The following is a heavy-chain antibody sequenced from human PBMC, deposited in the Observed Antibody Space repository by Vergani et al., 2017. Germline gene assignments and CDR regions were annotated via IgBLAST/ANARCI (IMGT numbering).Heavy chain of an antibody. V-gene: IGHV3-21*01. J-gene: IGHJ4*02. D-gene: IGHD3-10*01. CDR1: GFTFSSYS. CDR2: ISSSSSYI. Sequence: EVQLVESGGGLVKPGGSLRLSCAASGFTFSSYSMNWVRQAPGKGLEWVSSISSSSSYIYYADSVKGRFTISRDNSKNTLYLQMNSLRAEDTAVYYCAKAITMVRGVISGYFDYWGQGTLVTVSS. CDR3: AKAITMVRGVISGYFDY.